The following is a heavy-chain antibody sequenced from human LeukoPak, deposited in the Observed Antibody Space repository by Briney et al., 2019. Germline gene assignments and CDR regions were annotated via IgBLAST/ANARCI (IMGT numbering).Heavy chain of an antibody. V-gene: IGHV1-24*01. J-gene: IGHJ5*02. CDR3: ATLHRRQGWFDP. CDR1: GYTLTELS. CDR2: FDPEDGET. Sequence: ASXXVSCKVSGYTLTELSMHWVRQAPGKGLEWMGGFDPEDGETIYAQKFQGRVTMTEDTSTDTAYMELSSLRSEDTAVYYCATLHRRQGWFDPWGQGTLVTVSS.